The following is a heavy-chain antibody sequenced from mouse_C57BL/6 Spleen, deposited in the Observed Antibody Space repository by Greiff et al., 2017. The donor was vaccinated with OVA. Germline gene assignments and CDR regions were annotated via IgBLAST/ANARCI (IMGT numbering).Heavy chain of an antibody. D-gene: IGHD1-1*01. CDR3: ARDYGSSQGYFDV. CDR2: IYPRDGST. Sequence: LVESGPELVKPGASVKLSCKASGYTFTSYDINWVKQRPGQGLEWIGWIYPRDGSTKYNEKFKGKATLTVDTSSSTAYMELHSLTSEDSAVYFCARDYGSSQGYFDVWGTGTTVTVSS. J-gene: IGHJ1*03. CDR1: GYTFTSYD. V-gene: IGHV1-85*01.